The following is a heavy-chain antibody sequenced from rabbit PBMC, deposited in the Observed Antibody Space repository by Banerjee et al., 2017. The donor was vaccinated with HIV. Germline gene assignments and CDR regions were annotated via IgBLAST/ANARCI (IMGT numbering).Heavy chain of an antibody. CDR1: GFFFSISYW. V-gene: IGHV1S45*01. D-gene: IGHD1-1*01. Sequence: QEQLEESGGDLVKLEGSLTLTCTASGFFFSISYWICWVRQAPGKGLELIGCRPTTSAGSYDASWASARFTISATSSTTVTLQMTSLTDADTATYFCARGDGSSAYAFTQLNLWGQGTLVTVS. CDR3: ARGDGSSAYAFTQLNL. CDR2: CRPTTSAGS. J-gene: IGHJ3*01.